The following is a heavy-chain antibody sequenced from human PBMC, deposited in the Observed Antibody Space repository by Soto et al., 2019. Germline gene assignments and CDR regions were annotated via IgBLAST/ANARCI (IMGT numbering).Heavy chain of an antibody. D-gene: IGHD3-22*01. CDR3: ARERVVRDSSGDPAYYFDY. V-gene: IGHV4-30-4*01. Sequence: LSLTCTVSGGSISSGDYYWSWIRQPPGKGLEWIGYIYYSGSTYYNPSLKSRVTISVDTSKNQFSLKLSSVTAADTAVYYCARERVVRDSSGDPAYYFDYWGQGTLVTVSS. CDR2: IYYSGST. J-gene: IGHJ4*02. CDR1: GGSISSGDYY.